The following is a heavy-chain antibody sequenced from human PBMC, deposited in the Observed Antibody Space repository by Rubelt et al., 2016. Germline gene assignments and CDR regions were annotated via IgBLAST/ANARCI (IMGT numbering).Heavy chain of an antibody. Sequence: NWVRQAPGKGLEWVSSISSSSSYIYYADSVKGRFTISRDNAKNSLYLQMNSLRAEDTAVYYCASEINAVAGTDYYYGMDVWGQGTTVTVSS. CDR3: ASEINAVAGTDYYYGMDV. D-gene: IGHD6-19*01. CDR2: ISSSSSYI. V-gene: IGHV3-21*01. J-gene: IGHJ6*02.